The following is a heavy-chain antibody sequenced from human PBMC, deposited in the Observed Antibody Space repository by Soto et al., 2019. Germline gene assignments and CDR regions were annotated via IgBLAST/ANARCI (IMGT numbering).Heavy chain of an antibody. D-gene: IGHD1-7*01. J-gene: IGHJ6*02. Sequence: EVQLLESGGGLVQPGGSLRLSCAASGFTFSSYAMSWVRQAPGKGLEWVSAISGSGGSTYYADSVKGRFTISRDNSKNTLYLQMNSRRAEDTAVYYCAKDLTGPTVPRYYYDGMDVWGQGTTVTVSS. CDR2: ISGSGGST. CDR1: GFTFSSYA. CDR3: AKDLTGPTVPRYYYDGMDV. V-gene: IGHV3-23*01.